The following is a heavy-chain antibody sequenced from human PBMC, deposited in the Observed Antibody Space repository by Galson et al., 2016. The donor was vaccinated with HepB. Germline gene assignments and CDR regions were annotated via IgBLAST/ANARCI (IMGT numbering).Heavy chain of an antibody. Sequence: SLRLSCAASGFTFRSYGMSWVRQVPGKGLEWVSTVSGDGASTYYADSVKGRFSISRDNSRTTLDLQMHSLRGEDTALYYCAKGTTDLGDDWGQGIVVTVSS. CDR2: VSGDGAST. CDR1: GFTFRSYG. J-gene: IGHJ4*02. D-gene: IGHD1-14*01. CDR3: AKGTTDLGDD. V-gene: IGHV3-23*01.